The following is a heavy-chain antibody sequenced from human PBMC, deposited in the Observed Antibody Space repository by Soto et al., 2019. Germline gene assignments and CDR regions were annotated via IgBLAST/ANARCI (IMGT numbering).Heavy chain of an antibody. CDR2: IYPGDSDT. V-gene: IGHV5-51*01. D-gene: IGHD4-17*01. CDR1: GYSFASYG. J-gene: IGHJ6*03. CDR3: ARHKTTVTNPLYYYYYMDV. Sequence: GDSKKISCKVAGYSFASYGIGWVRKMPGKGLEWMGIIYPGDSDTGYSPSFQGQVTISADKSISTAYLQWSSLKASDTAMYYCARHKTTVTNPLYYYYYMDVWGKGTTVTVSS.